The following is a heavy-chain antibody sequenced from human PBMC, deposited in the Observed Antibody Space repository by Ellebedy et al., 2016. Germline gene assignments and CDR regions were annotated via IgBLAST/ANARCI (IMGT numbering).Heavy chain of an antibody. J-gene: IGHJ4*02. Sequence: SETLSLTXAVYGGSFSGYYWSWIRQPPGKGLEWIGEINHSGSTNYNPSLKSRVTMSVHTSKNQVSLRLTSVTAADTAVYYCAREIVVAGAGDFFDFWGQGTLVTVSS. CDR1: GGSFSGYY. CDR3: AREIVVAGAGDFFDF. CDR2: INHSGST. V-gene: IGHV4-34*01. D-gene: IGHD6-19*01.